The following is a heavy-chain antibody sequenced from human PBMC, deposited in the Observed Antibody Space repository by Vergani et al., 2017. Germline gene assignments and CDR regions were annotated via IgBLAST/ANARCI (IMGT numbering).Heavy chain of an antibody. J-gene: IGHJ4*02. Sequence: QLQLQESGPGLVKPSETLSLTCTVSGGSISSSSYYWGWIRQPPGKGLEWIGSIYYSGSTSYNPSLKCRVTISEDTSKNQFSLKLSSVTAADTAVYYCASRGSSCTFDYGGQGTLVTVSS. CDR2: IYYSGST. D-gene: IGHD6-13*01. CDR3: ASRGSSCTFDY. CDR1: GGSISSSSYY. V-gene: IGHV4-39*01.